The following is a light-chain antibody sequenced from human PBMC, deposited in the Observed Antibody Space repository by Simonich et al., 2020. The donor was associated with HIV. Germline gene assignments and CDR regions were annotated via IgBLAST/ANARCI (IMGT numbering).Light chain of an antibody. CDR2: VGPGGSSV. CDR1: SDYSHYK. J-gene: IGLJ3*02. CDR3: GADHGSVSNLVSDWV. Sequence: QPVLTQPPSASASLGASVTLTCTLSSDYSHYKVDWYQERPGKGPRFGMRVGPGGSSVYQGDGIPARFSVSGSGLNRYLTIKNIQEEDESDYHCGADHGSVSNLVSDWVFGGGTKLTVL. V-gene: IGLV9-49*01.